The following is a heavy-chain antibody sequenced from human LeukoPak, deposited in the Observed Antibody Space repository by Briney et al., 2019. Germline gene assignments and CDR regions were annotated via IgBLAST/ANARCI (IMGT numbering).Heavy chain of an antibody. CDR3: ARGSGSYDY. D-gene: IGHD1-26*01. CDR2: ISGSGGST. CDR1: GFTFSSYA. Sequence: GASLRLSCAAPGFTFSSYAMSWVRQAPGKGLEWVSVISGSGGSTYYADSVKGRFTISRDNSKNTLYLQMNSLRAEDTAVFYCARGSGSYDYWGQGTLVTVSS. V-gene: IGHV3-23*01. J-gene: IGHJ4*02.